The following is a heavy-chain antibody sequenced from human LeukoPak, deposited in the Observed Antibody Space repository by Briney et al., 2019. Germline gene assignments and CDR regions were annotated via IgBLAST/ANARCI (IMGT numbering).Heavy chain of an antibody. J-gene: IGHJ4*02. CDR2: INSDGSST. V-gene: IGHV3-74*01. CDR3: ARAHGYSGYGVGCIDY. CDR1: GFTFSSYW. Sequence: PGGSLRLSCAASGFTFSSYWMHWVREAPGKGLVWVSRINSDGSSTSYADSVKGRFTISRDNAKNTLYLQMNSLRAEDTAVYYCARAHGYSGYGVGCIDYWGQGTLVTVSS. D-gene: IGHD5-12*01.